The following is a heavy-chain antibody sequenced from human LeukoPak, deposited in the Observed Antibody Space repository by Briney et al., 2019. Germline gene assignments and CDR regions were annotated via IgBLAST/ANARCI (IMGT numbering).Heavy chain of an antibody. CDR3: TTTFYLDAFDI. CDR2: IRSKAYGGTT. J-gene: IGHJ3*02. CDR1: GFTFGDYA. D-gene: IGHD3-10*01. V-gene: IGHV3-49*03. Sequence: GGSLRLSCTASGFTFGDYAMSWFRQAPGKGLEWVGFIRSKAYGGTTEYAASVKGRFTISRDDSKSIAYLQMNSLKTEDTAVYYCTTTFYLDAFDIWGQGTMVTVS.